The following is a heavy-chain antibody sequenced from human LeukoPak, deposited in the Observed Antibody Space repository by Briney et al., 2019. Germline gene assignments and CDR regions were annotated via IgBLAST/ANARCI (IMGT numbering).Heavy chain of an antibody. V-gene: IGHV3-21*01. CDR3: ARDEGSSWYRPYYYYGMDV. D-gene: IGHD6-13*01. CDR1: GFTVSSNY. J-gene: IGHJ6*02. Sequence: GGSLRLSCAASGFTVSSNYMSWVRQAPGKGLEWVSSISSSSSYIYYADSVKGRFTISRDNAKNSLYLQMNSLRAEDTAVYYCARDEGSSWYRPYYYYGMDVWGQGTTVTVSS. CDR2: ISSSSSYI.